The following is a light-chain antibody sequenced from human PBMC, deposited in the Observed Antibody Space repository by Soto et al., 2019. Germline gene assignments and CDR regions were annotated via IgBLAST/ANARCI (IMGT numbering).Light chain of an antibody. CDR2: DDS. Sequence: QPPPMSVTPGQTARITRGGNNIGTKIVHWYQQKPGQAPVLVVYDDSDRPSGIPERFSGSNSGNTATLTISRVEAGDVADYYCQVWDSGTDHHYVFGTGNKVTVL. V-gene: IGLV3-21*02. CDR3: QVWDSGTDHHYV. J-gene: IGLJ1*01. CDR1: NIGTKI.